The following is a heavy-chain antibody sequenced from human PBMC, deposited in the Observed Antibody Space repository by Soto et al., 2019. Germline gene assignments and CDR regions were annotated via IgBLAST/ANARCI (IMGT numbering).Heavy chain of an antibody. CDR1: GFTFSRYG. CDR2: IWYNGRNK. V-gene: IGHV3-33*01. Sequence: QVQLVESGGGVVQPGRSLRLSCAASGFTFSRYGMHWVRQAPGKGLEWVAVIWYNGRNKYYADSVKGRFTISRDNSKNTLYLQMNSLRTEDTAVYYCASGNYDSSGFLDYWGQGTLVTVSS. J-gene: IGHJ4*02. CDR3: ASGNYDSSGFLDY. D-gene: IGHD3-22*01.